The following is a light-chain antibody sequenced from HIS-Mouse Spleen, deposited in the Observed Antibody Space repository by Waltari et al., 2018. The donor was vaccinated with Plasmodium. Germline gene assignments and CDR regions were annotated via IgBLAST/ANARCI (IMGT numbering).Light chain of an antibody. J-gene: IGLJ3*02. CDR3: YSTDSSGNHRV. Sequence: SYELTQPPSVSVSPGQTARLTCSGDALPKKYPYCYQQKSGQAPVLVIYEDSKRPSGIPERFSGSSSGTMATLTISGAQVEDEADYYCYSTDSSGNHRVFGGGTKLTVL. CDR1: ALPKKY. CDR2: EDS. V-gene: IGLV3-10*01.